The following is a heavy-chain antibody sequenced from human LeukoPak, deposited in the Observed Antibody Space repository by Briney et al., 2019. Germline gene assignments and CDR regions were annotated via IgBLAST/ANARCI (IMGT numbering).Heavy chain of an antibody. J-gene: IGHJ4*02. CDR2: INTNTGNP. Sequence: ASVKVSCKASGYTFTSYAMNWVRQAPGQGLEWMGWINTNTGNPTYAQGFTGRFVFSLDTSVSTAYLQISSLKAEDTAVYYCARGPRGSYWIDHFDYWGQGTLVTVSS. V-gene: IGHV7-4-1*02. D-gene: IGHD1-26*01. CDR3: ARGPRGSYWIDHFDY. CDR1: GYTFTSYA.